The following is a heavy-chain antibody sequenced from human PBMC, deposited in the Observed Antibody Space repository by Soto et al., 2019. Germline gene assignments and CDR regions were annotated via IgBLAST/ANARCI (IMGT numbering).Heavy chain of an antibody. J-gene: IGHJ4*02. CDR3: ARDEGSGTSRY. Sequence: GGSLRLSCAASGFTFSSYSMNWVRQAPGKGLEWVSSISSSSSYIYYADSVKGRFTISRDNAKNSLYLQMNSLRAEDTAVYYCARDEGSGTSRYWGKGTLVTVSS. CDR2: ISSSSSYI. V-gene: IGHV3-21*01. D-gene: IGHD6-19*01. CDR1: GFTFSSYS.